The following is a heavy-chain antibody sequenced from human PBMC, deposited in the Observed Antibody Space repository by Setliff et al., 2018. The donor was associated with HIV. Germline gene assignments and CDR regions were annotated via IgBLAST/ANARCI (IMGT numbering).Heavy chain of an antibody. D-gene: IGHD1-26*01. J-gene: IGHJ4*02. CDR2: VYNSGST. CDR3: ARDSGSYLPYYFDY. CDR1: GGSVSSPSYY. V-gene: IGHV4-39*07. Sequence: PSETLSLTCAVSGGSVSSPSYYWGWIRQPPGKGLEWIGSVYNSGSTNYNPSLKSRVTISVDTSKNQFSLKLSSVTAADTAVYYCARDSGSYLPYYFDYWGQGTLVTVSS.